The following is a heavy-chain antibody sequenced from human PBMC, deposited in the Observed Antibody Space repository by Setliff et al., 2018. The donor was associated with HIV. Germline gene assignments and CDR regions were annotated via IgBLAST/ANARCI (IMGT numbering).Heavy chain of an antibody. CDR2: IYSSGIT. D-gene: IGHD2-8*01. CDR1: GGSISSGSYF. V-gene: IGHV4-61*02. J-gene: IGHJ4*02. CDR3: ARDPYCPNTCYEDFTFDS. Sequence: SETLSLTCTVSGGSISSGSYFWNWIRRPAGKGLEWIGRIYSSGITNYNPSLKSRLTISLDTSKNQFSLKVTSVTAADTAVYYCARDPYCPNTCYEDFTFDSWGQGTLVTVSS.